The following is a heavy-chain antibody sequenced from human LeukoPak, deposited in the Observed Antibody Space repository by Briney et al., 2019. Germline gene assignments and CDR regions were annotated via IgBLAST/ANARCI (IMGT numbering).Heavy chain of an antibody. CDR2: IRGSSGSV. V-gene: IGHV3-23*01. CDR1: GFTLSRYA. Sequence: PGGSLRPSCTVYGFTLSRYAMSWVRQPPGKGLEWVSAIRGSSGSVYYADSVKGRVTISREDCKSILYLQMNRLRAEDTAVYYCAKEWGVNVDQVQPYYFDSWGRGVLVTVSS. CDR3: AKEWGVNVDQVQPYYFDS. D-gene: IGHD2-2*01. J-gene: IGHJ4*02.